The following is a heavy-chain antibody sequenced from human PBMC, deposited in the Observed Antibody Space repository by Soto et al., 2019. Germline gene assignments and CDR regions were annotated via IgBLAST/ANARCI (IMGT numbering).Heavy chain of an antibody. D-gene: IGHD2-2*01. J-gene: IGHJ4*02. CDR1: GFTFRNAW. Sequence: EVQLVESGGGLVKPGGSLRLSCAASGFTFRNAWMSWVRQAPGKGLEWVGRIKSKTDGGTTDYAAPVKGRFTISRDDSKNTLSLQMTSLKTADTAVYYCTTVTRPRAYFAYWGQGTLVTVSS. CDR2: IKSKTDGGTT. V-gene: IGHV3-15*01. CDR3: TTVTRPRAYFAY.